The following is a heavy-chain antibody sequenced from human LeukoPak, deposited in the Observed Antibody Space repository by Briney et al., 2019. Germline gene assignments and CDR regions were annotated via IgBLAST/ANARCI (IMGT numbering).Heavy chain of an antibody. Sequence: GSLRLSCAASGFTFSSYSMNWVRQAPGKGLEWVSSISSSSSYIYYADSVKGRFTISRDNAKNSLYLQMNSLRAEDTAVYYCARVGPYCSGGSCYRLDYWGQGTLVTVSS. D-gene: IGHD2-15*01. CDR2: ISSSSSYI. CDR1: GFTFSSYS. CDR3: ARVGPYCSGGSCYRLDY. V-gene: IGHV3-21*04. J-gene: IGHJ4*02.